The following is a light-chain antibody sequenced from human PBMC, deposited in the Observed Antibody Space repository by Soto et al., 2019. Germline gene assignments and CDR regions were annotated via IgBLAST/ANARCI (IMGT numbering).Light chain of an antibody. V-gene: IGLV2-14*03. CDR2: DVS. CDR3: SSYAVNGTVI. Sequence: QSALTQPASVSGSPGQSITISCSGNSSDIGGYKYVSWYQHHPGKAPRLMIYDVSYRPSGVSDRFSGSKSGNTASLTISGPQAEHDADYYCSSYAVNGTVIFGEGTQLTVL. CDR1: SSDIGGYKY. J-gene: IGLJ7*01.